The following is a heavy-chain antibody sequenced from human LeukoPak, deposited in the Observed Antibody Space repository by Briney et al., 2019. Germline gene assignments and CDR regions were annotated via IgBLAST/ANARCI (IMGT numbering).Heavy chain of an antibody. CDR1: GYTFIGYY. CDR2: INPSGGST. CDR3: ARQGSSGYYYIPSHYFDY. Sequence: ASVKVSCKASGYTFIGYYMHWVRQAPGQGLEWMGIINPSGGSTSYAQKFQGRVTMTRDTSTSTVYMELSSLRSEDTAVYYCARQGSSGYYYIPSHYFDYWGQGTLVTVSS. J-gene: IGHJ4*02. D-gene: IGHD3-22*01. V-gene: IGHV1-46*01.